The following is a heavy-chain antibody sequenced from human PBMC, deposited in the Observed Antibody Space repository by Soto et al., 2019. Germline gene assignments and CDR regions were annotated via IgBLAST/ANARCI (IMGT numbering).Heavy chain of an antibody. D-gene: IGHD1-7*01. CDR3: ARVPQTTYMWWFEP. V-gene: IGHV4-34*01. Sequence: SETLSLTCARSGGSLSGYNWNWIRQPPGKGLEWIGEITHSGTTSYNPALKSRVSISLDTSKNQVSLNLTSVTAADTAVYYCARVPQTTYMWWFEPWGQGILVTVSP. J-gene: IGHJ5*02. CDR2: ITHSGTT. CDR1: GGSLSGYN.